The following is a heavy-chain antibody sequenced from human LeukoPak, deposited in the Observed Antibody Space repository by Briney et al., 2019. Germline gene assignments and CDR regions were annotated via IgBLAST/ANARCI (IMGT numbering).Heavy chain of an antibody. CDR1: GYTFTDYA. J-gene: IGHJ4*02. Sequence: ASVKISCKASGYTFTDYAFSWVRQVPGQGLEWMGWIRAYNGDRNYPQKFQARVTMTTDTSTSTAYLDLRDLRSDDTGIYYCARGVGGKAVAGTIDYWGQGTLVTVSS. CDR2: IRAYNGDR. V-gene: IGHV1-18*01. CDR3: ARGVGGKAVAGTIDY. D-gene: IGHD6-19*01.